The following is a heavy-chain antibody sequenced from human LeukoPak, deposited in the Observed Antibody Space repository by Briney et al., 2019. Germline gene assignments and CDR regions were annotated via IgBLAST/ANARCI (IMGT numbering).Heavy chain of an antibody. CDR2: INPNSGGT. CDR1: GYTFTDYY. Sequence: ASVKVSCKTSGYTFTDYYMHWVRQAPRQGLEWMAWINPNSGGTIYVQKFQGRVTVTRDTSISTAYMELSRLRSDDTAVYYCARELHSNFDYWGQGTLVTVSS. J-gene: IGHJ4*02. CDR3: ARELHSNFDY. V-gene: IGHV1-2*02. D-gene: IGHD2-21*01.